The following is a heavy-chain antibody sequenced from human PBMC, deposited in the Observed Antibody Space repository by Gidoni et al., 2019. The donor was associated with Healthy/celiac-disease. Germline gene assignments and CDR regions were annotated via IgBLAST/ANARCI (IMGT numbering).Heavy chain of an antibody. Sequence: QVQLVESGGGVVQPGRSLRLSCAASGFTFSSYAMHWVRQAPGKGLEWVAVISYDGSNKYYADSVKGRFTISRDNSKNTLYLQMNSLRAEDTAVYYCARDQIDIVVVVAATYYYYGMDVWGQGTTVTVSS. D-gene: IGHD2-15*01. CDR2: ISYDGSNK. J-gene: IGHJ6*02. CDR3: ARDQIDIVVVVAATYYYYGMDV. CDR1: GFTFSSYA. V-gene: IGHV3-30-3*01.